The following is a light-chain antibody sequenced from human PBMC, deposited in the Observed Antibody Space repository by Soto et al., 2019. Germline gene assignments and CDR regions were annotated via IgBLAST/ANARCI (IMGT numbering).Light chain of an antibody. CDR3: ISYGGSNNYV. CDR1: SSDVGGYNY. J-gene: IGLJ1*01. V-gene: IGLV2-8*01. CDR2: EVS. Sequence: QSVLAQPPSASGWPGQSVTISCTGTSSDVGGYNYVSWYQQHPGKAPKLMIYEVSKRPSGVPDRFSGSKSGDTASLTVSGLQAEDEADHYCISYGGSNNYVFGSGTKVTVL.